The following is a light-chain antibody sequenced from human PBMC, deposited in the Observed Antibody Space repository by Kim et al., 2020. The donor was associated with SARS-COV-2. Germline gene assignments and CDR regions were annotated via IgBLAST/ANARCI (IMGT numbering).Light chain of an antibody. V-gene: IGKV1-17*01. Sequence: SASVGDRVSITCRASQDITNDLGWYQQKPGESPKRLIYAASNLQSGVPSRFSGSGSGTEFTLTISSLQPEDFATYYCLQHTDFPWTFGQGTKLEI. J-gene: IGKJ1*01. CDR2: AAS. CDR1: QDITND. CDR3: LQHTDFPWT.